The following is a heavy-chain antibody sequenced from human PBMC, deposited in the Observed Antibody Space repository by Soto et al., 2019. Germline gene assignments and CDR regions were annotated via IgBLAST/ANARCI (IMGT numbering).Heavy chain of an antibody. CDR1: GFSFRNYG. D-gene: IGHD6-19*01. J-gene: IGHJ3*01. Sequence: QEQLVESGGGVVQPGRSLRLSCAASGFSFRNYGIHWVRQAPGKGLDWVAVIWYDGSKRYYADSVRGRFTISRDNSGNTVQLQMDSLRAEDTVVYYCARGWGSGVHLSCLDVWGQGTTVVVS. CDR3: ARGWGSGVHLSCLDV. CDR2: IWYDGSKR. V-gene: IGHV3-33*01.